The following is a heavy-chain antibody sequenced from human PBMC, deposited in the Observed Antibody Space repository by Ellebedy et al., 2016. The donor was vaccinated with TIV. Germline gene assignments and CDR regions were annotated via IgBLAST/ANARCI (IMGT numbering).Heavy chain of an antibody. CDR3: AKGRSGTYIHHAFDS. CDR1: GFSFSSYA. J-gene: IGHJ4*02. V-gene: IGHV3-23*01. D-gene: IGHD1-14*01. Sequence: GESLKISCAASGFSFSSYAMGWVRRTPGKGLEGVSGLYGSGRGIFYSDSVKGRFTISRDNSKNTLYLQMNSLRAEDTGIYYCAKGRSGTYIHHAFDSWGQGTLVTVSS. CDR2: LYGSGRGI.